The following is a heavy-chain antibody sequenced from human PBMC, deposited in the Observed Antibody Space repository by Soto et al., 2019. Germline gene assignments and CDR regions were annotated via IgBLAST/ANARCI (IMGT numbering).Heavy chain of an antibody. J-gene: IGHJ3*02. D-gene: IGHD3-22*01. CDR1: GYTFTSYA. V-gene: IGHV1-3*01. Sequence: ASVKVSCKASGYTFTSYAMHWVRQAPGQRLEWMGWINAGNGNTKYSQKFQGRVTITRDTSASTAYMELSSLRSEDTAVYYCARAEYYYDSSGYLTDAFDIWGQGTMVTVSS. CDR2: INAGNGNT. CDR3: ARAEYYYDSSGYLTDAFDI.